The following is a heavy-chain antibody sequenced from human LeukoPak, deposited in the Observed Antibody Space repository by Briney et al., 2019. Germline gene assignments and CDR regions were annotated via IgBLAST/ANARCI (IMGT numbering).Heavy chain of an antibody. Sequence: SGGSLRLSCAASGFTFSSYAMSWVRQAPGKGLEWVSRIGNDGSDTIYADSVKGRFTISRDNAKSTLYLQMNSLKAEDTAVYYCARGGYDHAFDIWGQGTMVTVSS. CDR3: ARGGYDHAFDI. J-gene: IGHJ3*02. V-gene: IGHV3-74*01. CDR2: IGNDGSDT. D-gene: IGHD2-15*01. CDR1: GFTFSSYA.